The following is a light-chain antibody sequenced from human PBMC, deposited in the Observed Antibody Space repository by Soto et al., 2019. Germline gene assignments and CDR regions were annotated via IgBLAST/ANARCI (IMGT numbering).Light chain of an antibody. CDR3: ASWYDIIHCPL. CDR1: TSNFATQT. J-gene: IGLJ2*01. V-gene: IGLV1-44*01. Sequence: QSVLTQPPSVSGTPGRRVTISGSGTTSNFATQTVNWYQEVPGAAPKLLIYDNDQRPSGVPDRFSGSESGASASLAISGLKSEDEGDYFCASWYDIIHCPLFGAGTKLTVL. CDR2: DND.